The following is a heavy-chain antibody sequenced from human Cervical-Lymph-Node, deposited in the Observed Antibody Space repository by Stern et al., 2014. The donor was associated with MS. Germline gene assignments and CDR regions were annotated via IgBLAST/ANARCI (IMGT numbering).Heavy chain of an antibody. Sequence: QVQLVESGAEVKKPGSSVKVSCKASGGTFSSYAINWVRQAPGQGPEWMGGVIPIFGTANYAQKFQGRVTITADEYTSTAYMELSSLRSEDTAVYYCARDSRHYDASYYFDSWGQGTLVTVSS. J-gene: IGHJ4*02. CDR2: VIPIFGTA. D-gene: IGHD3-16*01. CDR1: GGTFSSYA. V-gene: IGHV1-69*01. CDR3: ARDSRHYDASYYFDS.